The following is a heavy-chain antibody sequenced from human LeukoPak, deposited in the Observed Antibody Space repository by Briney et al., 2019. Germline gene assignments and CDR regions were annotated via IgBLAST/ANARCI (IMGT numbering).Heavy chain of an antibody. J-gene: IGHJ5*02. CDR3: ARGYAPFDP. Sequence: TLSLTCVVSGGSISSGGHYWSWIRQHPGKGLEWLGYIYDSGSTYYNPSLKSRLTISMDTSKNQFSLKLTSVTAADTAVYYCARGYAPFDPWGQGTLATVSS. D-gene: IGHD5-12*01. CDR1: GGSISSGGHY. CDR2: IYDSGST. V-gene: IGHV4-31*11.